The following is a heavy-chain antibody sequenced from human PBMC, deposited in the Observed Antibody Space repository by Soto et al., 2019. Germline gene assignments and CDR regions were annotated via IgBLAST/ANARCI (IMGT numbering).Heavy chain of an antibody. CDR3: AIVGYPYGMDV. Sequence: EVPLVESGGGLVQPGGSLRLSCAASGFTFSSYWMYWVRQASGMVPVWVSRFSSVGSSISYADSVKGRFTISRDNAKNTLYLKMNNLRAEDTALYYCAIVGYPYGMDVWGQGTTVTGSS. D-gene: IGHD2-2*03. CDR1: GFTFSSYW. J-gene: IGHJ6*02. CDR2: FSSVGSSI. V-gene: IGHV3-74*01.